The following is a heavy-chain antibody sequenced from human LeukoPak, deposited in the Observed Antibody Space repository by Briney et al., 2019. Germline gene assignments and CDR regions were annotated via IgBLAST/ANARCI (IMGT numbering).Heavy chain of an antibody. D-gene: IGHD6-19*01. V-gene: IGHV1-18*01. Sequence: GASVKVSCKASGYTFTSYGISWVRQAPGQGLEWMGWTSAYNGNTNYAQKLQGRVTMTTDTSTSTAYMELRSLRSDDTAVYYCATADYSSGWYLPPDYWGQGTLVTVSS. CDR2: TSAYNGNT. J-gene: IGHJ4*02. CDR1: GYTFTSYG. CDR3: ATADYSSGWYLPPDY.